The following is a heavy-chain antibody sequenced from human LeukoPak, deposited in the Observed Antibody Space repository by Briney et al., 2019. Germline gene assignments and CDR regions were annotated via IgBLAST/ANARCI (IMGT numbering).Heavy chain of an antibody. Sequence: PGGSLRLSCADSGFTFSSYWMHWVRQAPGKGLVWVSSIKSDGSSTSYADSVKGRLTISRDNARNTLYLQMNSLRTEDTAVYYCATGNGNAFDIWGQGTMVTVSA. J-gene: IGHJ3*02. V-gene: IGHV3-74*01. CDR3: ATGNGNAFDI. D-gene: IGHD3-10*01. CDR2: IKSDGSST. CDR1: GFTFSSYW.